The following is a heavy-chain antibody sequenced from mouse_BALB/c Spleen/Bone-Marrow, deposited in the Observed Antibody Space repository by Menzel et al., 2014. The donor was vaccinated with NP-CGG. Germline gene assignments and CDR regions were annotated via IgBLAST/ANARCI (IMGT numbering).Heavy chain of an antibody. Sequence: VNLVESGAELVKPGASVKLSCKASGYTFTSYYMYWVKQRPGQGLEWIGEINPSNGGTNFNEKFKSKAILTADKSSSTAYKQISSLPSEDSAVYYCTRVVVSPFAYWGQGTLVTGSA. CDR2: INPSNGGT. CDR3: TRVVVSPFAY. CDR1: GYTFTSYY. D-gene: IGHD1-1*02. V-gene: IGHV1S81*02. J-gene: IGHJ3*01.